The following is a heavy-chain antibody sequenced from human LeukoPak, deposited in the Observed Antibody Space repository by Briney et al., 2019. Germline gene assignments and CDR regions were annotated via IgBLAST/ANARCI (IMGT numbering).Heavy chain of an antibody. D-gene: IGHD3-10*01. CDR3: AAFPRNYGSGSPFDY. V-gene: IGHV1-58*02. CDR1: GFTFTSSA. CDR2: IVVGSGNT. J-gene: IGHJ4*02. Sequence: SVKVSCKASGFTFTSSAMQWVRQARGQRLEWIGWIVVGSGNTNYAQKFQERVTITRDMSTSTAYMELSRLRSEDTAVYYCAAFPRNYGSGSPFDYWGQGTLVTVSS.